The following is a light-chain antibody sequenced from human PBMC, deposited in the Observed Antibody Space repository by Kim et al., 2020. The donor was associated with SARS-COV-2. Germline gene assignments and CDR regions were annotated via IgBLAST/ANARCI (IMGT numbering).Light chain of an antibody. J-gene: IGKJ5*01. CDR3: QQRSNWPPT. CDR1: QSVSSY. CDR2: DAS. V-gene: IGKV3-11*01. Sequence: EIVLTQSPATLSLSPGERVTLSCRASQSVSSYLAWYQQKPGQAPWLLIYDASNRATGIPARFSGSGSGTDFTLTISSLEPEDFAVYYCQQRSNWPPTFGQGTRLEIK.